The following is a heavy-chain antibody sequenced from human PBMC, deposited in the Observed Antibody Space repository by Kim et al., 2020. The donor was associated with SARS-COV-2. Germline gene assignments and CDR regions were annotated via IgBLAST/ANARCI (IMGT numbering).Heavy chain of an antibody. CDR1: GFTFSDYY. CDR2: ISSSGSTI. D-gene: IGHD4-17*01. J-gene: IGHJ6*02. CDR3: ARDGYGDPRDRDYYYGMDV. Sequence: GGYLRLSCAASGFTFSDYYMSWIRQAPGKGLEWVSYISSSGSTIYYADSVKGRFTISRDNAKNSLYLQMNSLRAEDTAVYYCARDGYGDPRDRDYYYGMDVWGQGTTVTVSS. V-gene: IGHV3-11*04.